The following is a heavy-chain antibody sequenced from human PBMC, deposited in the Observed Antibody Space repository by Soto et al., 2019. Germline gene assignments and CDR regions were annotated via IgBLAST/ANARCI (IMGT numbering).Heavy chain of an antibody. D-gene: IGHD4-17*01. CDR2: ISGDGSSK. Sequence: SLRLSCAASGFTFTSYGLHWVRQAPGKGLEWVSAISGDGSSKYFADSVKGRFTISRDNSKNTLYLQMNSLRAEDTAVYYCAKSRGTTPYYGMDVWGQGTTVTVSS. CDR3: AKSRGTTPYYGMDV. CDR1: GFTFTSYG. J-gene: IGHJ6*02. V-gene: IGHV3-30*18.